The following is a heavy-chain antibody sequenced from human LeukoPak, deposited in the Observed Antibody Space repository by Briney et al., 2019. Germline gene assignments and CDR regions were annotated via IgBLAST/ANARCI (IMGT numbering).Heavy chain of an antibody. J-gene: IGHJ4*02. CDR3: ARELGSVLLNQGYFDY. D-gene: IGHD2/OR15-2a*01. CDR2: IIPIFGTA. V-gene: IGHV1-69*05. CDR1: GGTFSSYA. Sequence: SVNVSCKASGGTFSSYAISWVRQAPGQGLEWMGGIIPIFGTANYAQKFQGRVTVTTDESTSTAYMELSSLRSEDTAVYYCARELGSVLLNQGYFDYWGQGTLVTVSS.